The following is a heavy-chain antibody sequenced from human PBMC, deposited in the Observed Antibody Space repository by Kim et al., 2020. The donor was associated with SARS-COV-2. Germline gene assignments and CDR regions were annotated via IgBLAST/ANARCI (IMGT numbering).Heavy chain of an antibody. D-gene: IGHD2-21*02. CDR3: GVVMTSIFSDGIDV. J-gene: IGHJ6*02. CDR2: IYNDGTRI. CDR1: GFTFSNYW. V-gene: IGHV3-74*01. Sequence: GGSLRLSCAASGFTFSNYWMHWVRQAPGKGLEWVSRIYNDGTRITYADSVKGRFTISRDNAKNTLFLQMNSLRAEDTAVYYCGVVMTSIFSDGIDVWGQGTTVTVSS.